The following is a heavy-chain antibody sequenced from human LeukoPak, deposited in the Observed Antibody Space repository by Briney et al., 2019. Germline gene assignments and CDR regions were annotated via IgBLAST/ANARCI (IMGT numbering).Heavy chain of an antibody. CDR2: IYSGGST. D-gene: IGHD6-19*01. J-gene: IGHJ4*02. Sequence: GGSLRLSCAASGFTVSSNYMSWVRQAPGKGLEWVSVIYSGGSTYYADSVKGRFTISRDSSKNTLYLQMNSLRAEDTAVYYCAARPPRAVAGPFDYWGQGTLVTVSS. CDR1: GFTVSSNY. CDR3: AARPPRAVAGPFDY. V-gene: IGHV3-53*01.